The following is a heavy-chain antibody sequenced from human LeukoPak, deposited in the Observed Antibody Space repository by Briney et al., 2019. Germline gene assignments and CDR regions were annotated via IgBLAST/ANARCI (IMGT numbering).Heavy chain of an antibody. CDR2: ISYDGSNK. J-gene: IGHJ4*02. Sequence: GRSLRLSCAASGFTFSSYGMHWVRQAPGKGLEWVAVISYDGSNKYYADSVKGRFTISRDNSKNTLYLQMNSLRAEDTAVYYCARDPRGFGEFMYYFDYWGQGTLVNVSS. CDR1: GFTFSSYG. D-gene: IGHD3-10*01. V-gene: IGHV3-30*03. CDR3: ARDPRGFGEFMYYFDY.